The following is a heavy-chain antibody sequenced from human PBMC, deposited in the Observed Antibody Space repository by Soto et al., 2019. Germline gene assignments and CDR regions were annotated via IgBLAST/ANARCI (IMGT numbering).Heavy chain of an antibody. CDR1: GFTVSSHY. Sequence: EVQVVESGGGLVPPGGSLRLPCAASGFTVSSHYMSWVRQAPGKGLEWVSVIFTGGATYYADSVKGRFTISRHSSKNTVYLQMNSLRAEDTAVYYCARDRYSSGWLDAFDIWGQGTMVTVSS. J-gene: IGHJ3*02. D-gene: IGHD6-19*01. CDR3: ARDRYSSGWLDAFDI. CDR2: IFTGGAT. V-gene: IGHV3-53*04.